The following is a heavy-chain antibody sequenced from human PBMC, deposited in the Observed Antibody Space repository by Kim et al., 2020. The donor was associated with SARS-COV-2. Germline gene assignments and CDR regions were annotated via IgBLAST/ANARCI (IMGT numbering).Heavy chain of an antibody. CDR3: ARVFYSTSGSYYFDY. J-gene: IGHJ4*02. CDR1: GGTFSSYA. V-gene: IGHV1-69*06. D-gene: IGHD1-26*01. CDR2: IIPIFGTA. Sequence: SVKVSCKASGGTFSSYAISWVRQAPGQGLEWMGGIIPIFGTANYAQKFQGRVTITADKSTSTAYMELSSLRSEDTAVYYCARVFYSTSGSYYFDYWGQGTLVTVSS.